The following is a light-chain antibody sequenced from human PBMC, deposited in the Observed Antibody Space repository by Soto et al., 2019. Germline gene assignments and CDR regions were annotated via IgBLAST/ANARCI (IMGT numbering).Light chain of an antibody. J-gene: IGKJ5*01. CDR3: QQYGSSPIT. CDR2: GAS. CDR1: QSISSNY. Sequence: EIVLTQSPGTLSLSPGERATLSCRATQSISSNYLAWYQQKPGQAPRLLIYGASSRATGIPDRFSGSGSGTDFTLTISRLEPEDFAVYYCQQYGSSPITFGQGTRLEIK. V-gene: IGKV3-20*01.